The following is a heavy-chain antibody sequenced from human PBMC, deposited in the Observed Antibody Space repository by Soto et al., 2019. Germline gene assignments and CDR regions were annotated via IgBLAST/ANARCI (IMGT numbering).Heavy chain of an antibody. CDR2: IYYSGST. D-gene: IGHD3-16*01. V-gene: IGHV4-59*01. CDR3: ARRYGGNFDY. Sequence: QVQLQESGPGLVKPSETLSLTCTVSGGSISSYYWSWIRQPPGKGLEWIGYIYYSGSTNYNPSLKRRVTKSVDTAKNQSSLKLSSVTAADTAVYYCARRYGGNFDYWGQGTLVTVSS. J-gene: IGHJ4*02. CDR1: GGSISSYY.